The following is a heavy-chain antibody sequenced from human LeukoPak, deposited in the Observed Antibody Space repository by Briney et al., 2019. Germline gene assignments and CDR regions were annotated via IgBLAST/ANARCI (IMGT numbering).Heavy chain of an antibody. CDR2: ISSSSSYI. V-gene: IGHV3-21*01. J-gene: IGHJ4*02. CDR3: AVGDEFSSDGY. Sequence: AGGSLRLXCAASGFTFSSYSMNWVRQAPGKELEWVSSISSSSSYIYYADSVKGRFTISRDNAKNSLYLQMNSLRAEDTAVYYCAVGDEFSSDGYWGQGTLVTVSS. D-gene: IGHD3-16*01. CDR1: GFTFSSYS.